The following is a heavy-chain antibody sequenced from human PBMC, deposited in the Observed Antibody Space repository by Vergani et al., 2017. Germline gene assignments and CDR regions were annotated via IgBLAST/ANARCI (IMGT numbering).Heavy chain of an antibody. J-gene: IGHJ4*02. CDR1: GFSLSTSGVG. CDR2: IYWDDDK. V-gene: IGHV2-5*02. D-gene: IGHD3-10*01. Sequence: QITLKESGPTLVKPTQTPPLTCTFSGFSLSTSGVGVGWIRQPPGKALEWLALIYWDDDKRYSPSLKSRLTITKDTSNNQVVLTMTIMDPVDTATDYCAHRVAYGSGSIRFDYWGQGTLVTVSS. CDR3: AHRVAYGSGSIRFDY.